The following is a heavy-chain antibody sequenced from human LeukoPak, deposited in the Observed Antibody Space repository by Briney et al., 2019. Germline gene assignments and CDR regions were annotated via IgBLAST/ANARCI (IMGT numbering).Heavy chain of an antibody. J-gene: IGHJ6*03. D-gene: IGHD3-16*01. Sequence: SCKASGGTFRSYGMHWVRQAPGEGLEWVAFIRNDGSGQYYADSVTGRFTICRDNSKNALYLQMNSLRPEETAVYYCAKGVGGAANYYYMDVWGKGTTVTVPS. CDR2: IRNDGSGQ. CDR1: GGTFRSYG. V-gene: IGHV3-30*02. CDR3: AKGVGGAANYYYMDV.